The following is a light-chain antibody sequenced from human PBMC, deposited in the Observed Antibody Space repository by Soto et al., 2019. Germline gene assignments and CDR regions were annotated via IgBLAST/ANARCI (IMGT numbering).Light chain of an antibody. Sequence: IQLTQSPSSLSASVGDRVTITCRASLGVARYLAWYQQKPGTAPKLLIYAASTLQSGVPSRFSGSGSGTDFTLTISSLQPEDFAVYYCQQYDNSAWTFGQGTKVEIK. J-gene: IGKJ1*01. V-gene: IGKV1-9*01. CDR1: LGVARY. CDR3: QQYDNSAWT. CDR2: AAS.